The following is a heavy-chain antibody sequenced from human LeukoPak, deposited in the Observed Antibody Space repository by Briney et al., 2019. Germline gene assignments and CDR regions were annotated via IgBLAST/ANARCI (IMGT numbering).Heavy chain of an antibody. CDR2: IIPIFGTA. D-gene: IGHD6-6*01. Sequence: ASVKVSCKASGGTFSSYAISWVRQAPGQGLEWMGGIIPIFGTANYAQKFQGRVTITADESTSTAYMELSSLRSEDTAVYYCARGLGGKQLVGDWFDPWGQGTLVTVSS. J-gene: IGHJ5*02. V-gene: IGHV1-69*13. CDR3: ARGLGGKQLVGDWFDP. CDR1: GGTFSSYA.